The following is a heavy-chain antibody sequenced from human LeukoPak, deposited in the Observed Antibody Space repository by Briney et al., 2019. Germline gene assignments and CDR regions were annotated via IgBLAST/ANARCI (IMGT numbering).Heavy chain of an antibody. CDR3: ARDWDSRNDYFDP. CDR2: TSAHNDDT. V-gene: IGHV1-18*01. Sequence: ASVTVSCKASGYTFTSYGISWVRQAPGQGLEWMGWTSAHNDDTNYAETLHGRLTMTTDISTSTAYMELTSLRYDDTAVYYCARDWDSRNDYFDPWGQGTLVTVSS. J-gene: IGHJ4*02. D-gene: IGHD1-1*01. CDR1: GYTFTSYG.